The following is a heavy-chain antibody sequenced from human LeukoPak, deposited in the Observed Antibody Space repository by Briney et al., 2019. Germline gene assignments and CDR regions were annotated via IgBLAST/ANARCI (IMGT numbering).Heavy chain of an antibody. D-gene: IGHD6-19*01. V-gene: IGHV4-38-2*01. CDR1: GYSISRGYH. CDR2: IYHSGIT. J-gene: IGHJ4*02. CDR3: ASINSSGWYVDY. Sequence: SETLSLTCAVSGYSISRGYHWGGSRQPPGKGLEGIGSIYHSGITYYKPSLKSRVTISVDTSKNQFSLKLSSVTAADTAVYYCASINSSGWYVDYWGQGTLVTVSS.